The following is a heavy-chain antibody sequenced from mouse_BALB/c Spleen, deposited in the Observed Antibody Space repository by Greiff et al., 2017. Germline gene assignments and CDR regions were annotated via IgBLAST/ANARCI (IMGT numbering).Heavy chain of an antibody. CDR2: IWAGGST. D-gene: IGHD1-2*01. CDR1: GFSLTSYG. V-gene: IGHV2-9*02. CDR3: ARAYYGYFYFDY. J-gene: IGHJ2*01. Sequence: VKLKESGPGLVAPSQSLSITCTVSGFSLTSYGVHWVRQPPGKGLEWLGVIWAGGSTNYNSALMSRLSISKDNSKSQVFLKMNSLQTDDTAMYYCARAYYGYFYFDYWGQGTTLTVSS.